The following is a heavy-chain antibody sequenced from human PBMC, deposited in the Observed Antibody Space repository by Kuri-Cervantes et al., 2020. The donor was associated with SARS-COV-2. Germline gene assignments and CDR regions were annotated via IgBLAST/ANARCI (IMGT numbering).Heavy chain of an antibody. CDR3: ARRITSDSHYDFWSGYHRPYNWFDP. CDR1: GYTFTSYY. J-gene: IGHJ5*02. V-gene: IGHV1-46*03. D-gene: IGHD3-3*01. CDR2: INPSGGST. Sequence: ASVKVSCKASGYTFTSYYMHWVRQAPGQGLEWMGIINPSGGSTSYAQKFQGRVTMTRDTSTSTVYMELSSLRSEDTAVYYCARRITSDSHYDFWSGYHRPYNWFDPWGQGTLVTVSS.